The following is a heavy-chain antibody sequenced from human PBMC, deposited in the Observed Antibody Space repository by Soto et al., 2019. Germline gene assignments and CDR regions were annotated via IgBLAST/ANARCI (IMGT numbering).Heavy chain of an antibody. D-gene: IGHD6-19*01. CDR3: ARRGSGWIDY. Sequence: ACQNISYIASGYSFTRNFIRCVRQLHGKGLEWTGIIYTGDSDTRYSPSFQGQVTISADNSISTAYLQWSSLKASETAMYYCARRGSGWIDYWGQGTLVTVSS. J-gene: IGHJ4*02. CDR1: GYSFTRNF. CDR2: IYTGDSDT. V-gene: IGHV5-51*01.